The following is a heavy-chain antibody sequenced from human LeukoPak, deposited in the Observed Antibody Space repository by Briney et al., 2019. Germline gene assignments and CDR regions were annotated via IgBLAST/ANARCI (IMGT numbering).Heavy chain of an antibody. Sequence: SETLSLTCTVSGVSISSSSYYWGWIRQPPGKGLEWIGTIYHSGSTNYNPSLKSRVTISVDKSKNQFSLKLSSVTAADTAVYYCARASVHPQQFGELSNDSWGQGTLVTVSS. CDR3: ARASVHPQQFGELSNDS. V-gene: IGHV4-39*07. CDR1: GVSISSSSYY. CDR2: IYHSGST. D-gene: IGHD3-10*01. J-gene: IGHJ4*02.